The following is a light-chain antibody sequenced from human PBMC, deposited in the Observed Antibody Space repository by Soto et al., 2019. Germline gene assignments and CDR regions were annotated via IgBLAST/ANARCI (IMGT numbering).Light chain of an antibody. CDR3: QHYNSYSEA. Sequence: DIRLTESPSFLSASVGDRVTITCRASQGTSSYLAWFQQKPGRAPKLLIYGASTLQSGVPARFSGSGSGTDFTLTISNLQPEDFATYYCQHYNSYSEAFGQGTKVDIK. CDR2: GAS. V-gene: IGKV1-9*01. CDR1: QGTSSY. J-gene: IGKJ1*01.